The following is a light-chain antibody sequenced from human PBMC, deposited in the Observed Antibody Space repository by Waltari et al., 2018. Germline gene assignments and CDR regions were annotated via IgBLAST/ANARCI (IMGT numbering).Light chain of an antibody. V-gene: IGKV3-20*01. CDR1: QSVSRS. J-gene: IGKJ1*01. CDR2: DAS. Sequence: EIVLTQSPGTLSLSPGERATLSCRASQSVSRSLAWYQQKHGQAPRLLIYDASTRATGIPDRFSGSGSGKDFSLTINRLGPEDFAVYYCQKYVSIPATFGQGTKVEIK. CDR3: QKYVSIPAT.